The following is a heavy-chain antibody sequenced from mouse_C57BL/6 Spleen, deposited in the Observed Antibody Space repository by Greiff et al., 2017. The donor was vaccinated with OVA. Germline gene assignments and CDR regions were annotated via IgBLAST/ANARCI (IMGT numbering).Heavy chain of an antibody. V-gene: IGHV2-2*01. J-gene: IGHJ4*01. CDR1: GFSLTSYG. CDR3: ANSNPPYAMDY. CDR2: IWSGGST. Sequence: QVQLKESGPGLVQPSQSLSITCTVSGFSLTSYGVHWVRQSPGKGLEWLGVIWSGGSTDYNAAFISRLSISKDNSKSQVFFKMNSLQADDTAIYYCANSNPPYAMDYWGQGTSVTVSS. D-gene: IGHD2-5*01.